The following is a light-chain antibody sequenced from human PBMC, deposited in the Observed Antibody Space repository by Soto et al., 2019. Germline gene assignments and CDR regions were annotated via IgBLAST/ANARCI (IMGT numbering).Light chain of an antibody. Sequence: DVVMTQSPLSLPVTLGQPASISCRSSQSLVYSDGDSYLNWFQQRPGQSPRRLIYKVSNRDSGVPDRFSGSGSGTDFTLKITRVEAEDVGVYYCMQDTHWPYTFGQGTKVDIK. V-gene: IGKV2-30*01. CDR3: MQDTHWPYT. CDR1: QSLVYSDGDSY. J-gene: IGKJ2*01. CDR2: KVS.